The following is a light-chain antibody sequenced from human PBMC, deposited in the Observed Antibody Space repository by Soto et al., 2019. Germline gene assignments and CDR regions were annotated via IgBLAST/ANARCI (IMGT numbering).Light chain of an antibody. J-gene: IGKJ1*01. CDR2: GAS. Sequence: DLQMTQSPSSLSASVGDRVTLTCRASQTINYFLNWYQQKTGEAPNLLIFGASTLENGVPSRFSGSGSGIEFTLTISSLQPEDIATYYCQHTYSSPRAFGQGTRVEIK. CDR1: QTINYF. V-gene: IGKV1-39*01. CDR3: QHTYSSPRA.